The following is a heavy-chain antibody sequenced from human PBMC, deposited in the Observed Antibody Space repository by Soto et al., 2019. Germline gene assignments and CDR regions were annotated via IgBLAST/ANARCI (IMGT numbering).Heavy chain of an antibody. CDR2: IYSGGST. CDR3: ARHHWDEDY. J-gene: IGHJ4*02. Sequence: GGSLRLSCAASGFTVSTKYMSWVRQAPGKGLEWVSVIYSGGSTFYADSVRGRFTISRDNSKNTVNLQMNSLRAEDTAVYYCARHHWDEDYWGQGTLVTVSS. CDR1: GFTVSTKY. D-gene: IGHD1-26*01. V-gene: IGHV3-66*04.